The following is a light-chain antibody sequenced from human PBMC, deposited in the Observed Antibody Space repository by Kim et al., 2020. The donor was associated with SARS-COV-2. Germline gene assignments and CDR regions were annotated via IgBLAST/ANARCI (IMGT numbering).Light chain of an antibody. CDR3: QQYKTYPPT. J-gene: IGKJ4*01. V-gene: IGKV1-16*02. CDR2: GAS. CDR1: QDINIF. Sequence: DILMTQSPSSLSASVGDRVIITCRASQDINIFLAWFQQKPGKAPKSLIYGASNLQSGIPSNFSGSGSGTDFTLTISSLQPEDFATYYCQQYKTYPPTFGGGTKVDIK.